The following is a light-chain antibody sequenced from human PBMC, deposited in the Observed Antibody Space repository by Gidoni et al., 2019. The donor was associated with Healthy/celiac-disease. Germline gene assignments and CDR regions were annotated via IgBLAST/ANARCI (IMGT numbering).Light chain of an antibody. CDR2: AAS. CDR3: QQSYSPWT. Sequence: DIQLTQSPSSLSPSVGDRVTITCRASQSISSYLNWYQQKPGKAPKLLIYAASSLQSGVPSRFSGSGSGTDFTLTISSLQPEDFATYYCQQSYSPWTFGQGTKVEIK. CDR1: QSISSY. V-gene: IGKV1-39*01. J-gene: IGKJ1*01.